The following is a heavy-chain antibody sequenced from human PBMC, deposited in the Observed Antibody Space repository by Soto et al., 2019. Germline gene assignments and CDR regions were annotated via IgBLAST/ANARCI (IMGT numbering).Heavy chain of an antibody. Sequence: SETLSLTCSVSGDYIHVGGYYWTWIRQRPGKGLEWMGYIYYTGKTYYNPSLESRLTMSVDRSKNQFSLRLTSVTAADTAVYFCGRDLTSNANCIDPWGQGPLVTVSS. CDR2: IYYTGKT. D-gene: IGHD2-2*01. CDR3: GRDLTSNANCIDP. CDR1: GDYIHVGGYY. J-gene: IGHJ5*02. V-gene: IGHV4-30-4*01.